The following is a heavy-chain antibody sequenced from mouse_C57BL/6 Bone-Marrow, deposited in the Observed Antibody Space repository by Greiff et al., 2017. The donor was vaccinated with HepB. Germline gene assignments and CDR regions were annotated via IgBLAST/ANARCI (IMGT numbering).Heavy chain of an antibody. CDR3: ARGNYYGSRYFDV. CDR2: IDPSDSYT. J-gene: IGHJ1*03. V-gene: IGHV1-59*01. CDR1: GYTFTSYW. Sequence: QVQLQQPGAELVRPGPSVKLSCKASGYTFTSYWMHWVKQRPGQGLEWIGVIDPSDSYTNYNQKFKGKATLTVDTSSSTAYMQLSSLTSEDSAVYYCARGNYYGSRYFDVWGTGTTVTVSS. D-gene: IGHD1-1*01.